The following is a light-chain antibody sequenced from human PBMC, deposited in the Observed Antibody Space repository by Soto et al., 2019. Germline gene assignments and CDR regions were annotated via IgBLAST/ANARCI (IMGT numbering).Light chain of an antibody. V-gene: IGKV1-5*03. CDR1: QSISSW. CDR3: QQYNSYPWT. CDR2: KAS. J-gene: IGKJ1*01. Sequence: DIQMTQSPSTLSAALGDRVTITCRASQSISSWLDWYQQKPGKAPKLLIYKASSLESGVPSRFSGSGSGTEFTLNISSLQPDDFATYYYQQYNSYPWTFGQGTKVEIK.